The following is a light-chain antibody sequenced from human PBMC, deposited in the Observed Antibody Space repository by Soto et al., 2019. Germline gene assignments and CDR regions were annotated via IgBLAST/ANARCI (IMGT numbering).Light chain of an antibody. CDR3: QPYDSSNPSVV. V-gene: IGLV6-57*04. CDR1: SGSIASNY. Sequence: NFMLTQPHSVSESPGKTVTISCTRSSGSIASNYVQWYQQRPGSAPTTVIYEDNQRPSGVPDRFSGSIDSSSNSASLTISGLKTEDEADYYCQPYDSSNPSVVFGGGTKLTVL. J-gene: IGLJ2*01. CDR2: EDN.